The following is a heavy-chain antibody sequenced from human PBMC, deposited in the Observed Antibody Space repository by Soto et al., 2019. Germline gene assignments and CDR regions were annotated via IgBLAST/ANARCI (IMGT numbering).Heavy chain of an antibody. Sequence: QVQLVQSGAEVKKPGASVKVSCKASGYHFTSDDINWVRQAAGQGLEWMGWMSPHSGNTGSRQKFQGRVTMTRNSAISTAYMELSSMRSEDTAVYYCARRALAGHWFDPWGQGTLVTVSS. CDR2: MSPHSGNT. CDR1: GYHFTSDD. V-gene: IGHV1-8*01. J-gene: IGHJ5*02. D-gene: IGHD6-19*01. CDR3: ARRALAGHWFDP.